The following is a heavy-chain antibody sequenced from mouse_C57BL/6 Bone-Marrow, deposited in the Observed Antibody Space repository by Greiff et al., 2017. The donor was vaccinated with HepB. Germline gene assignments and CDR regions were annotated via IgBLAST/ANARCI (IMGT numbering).Heavy chain of an antibody. CDR3: TGRGLLPGY. J-gene: IGHJ2*01. CDR1: GFTFSNYW. D-gene: IGHD2-3*01. Sequence: EVKVVESGGGLVQPGGSMKLSCVASGFTFSNYWMNWVRQSPEKGLEWVAQIRLKSDNYATHYAESVKGRFTISRDDYKSSVYLQMNNLRAEDTGIYYGTGRGLLPGYWGQGTTLTVSS. CDR2: IRLKSDNYAT. V-gene: IGHV6-3*01.